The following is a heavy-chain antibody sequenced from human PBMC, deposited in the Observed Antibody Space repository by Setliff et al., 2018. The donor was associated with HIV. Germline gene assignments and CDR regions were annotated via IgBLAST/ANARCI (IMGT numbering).Heavy chain of an antibody. CDR2: IYYSGST. CDR3: ASAYGSGSYPGD. J-gene: IGHJ4*02. V-gene: IGHV4-39*07. CDR1: GGSISSSNYY. D-gene: IGHD3-10*01. Sequence: SETLSLTCTVSGGSISSSNYYWGWIRQPPGKGLEWIGSIYYSGSTYDNPSLKSRVTISVDMSKNQFSLKLSSVTAADTAVYYCASAYGSGSYPGDWGQGTLVTV.